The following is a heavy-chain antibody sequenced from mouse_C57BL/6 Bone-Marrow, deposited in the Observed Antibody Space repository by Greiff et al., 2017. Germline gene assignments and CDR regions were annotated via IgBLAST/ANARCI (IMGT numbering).Heavy chain of an antibody. V-gene: IGHV1-42*01. CDR2: INPSTGGT. CDR3: ASPIFFMDY. D-gene: IGHD6-5*01. CDR1: GYSFTGYY. Sequence: EVQLQQSGPELVKPGASVKISCKASGYSFTGYYMNWVKQSPEKSLEWIGEINPSTGGTTYNQKFKAKATLTVDKSSRPAYMQLKSLTSEDSAVYYCASPIFFMDYWGQGTSVTVSS. J-gene: IGHJ4*01.